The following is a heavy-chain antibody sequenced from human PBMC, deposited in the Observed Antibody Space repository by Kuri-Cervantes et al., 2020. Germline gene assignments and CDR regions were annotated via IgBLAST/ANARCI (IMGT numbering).Heavy chain of an antibody. CDR3: ARGTGRGLDY. J-gene: IGHJ4*02. CDR1: GFTFSSYS. D-gene: IGHD3/OR15-3a*01. CDR2: SSDNT. Sequence: GESLKISCAASGFTFSSYSMSWVRQAPGKGLEWVSTSSDNTYYADSVKGRFTISRDNSKNSLYLQMNSLRAEDTAVYYCARGTGRGLDYWGQGTLVTVSS. V-gene: IGHV3-23*01.